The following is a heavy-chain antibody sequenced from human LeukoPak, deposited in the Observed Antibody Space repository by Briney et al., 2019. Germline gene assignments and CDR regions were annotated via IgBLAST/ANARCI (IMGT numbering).Heavy chain of an antibody. V-gene: IGHV4-34*01. CDR3: ARSGRYFETQ. CDR1: GGSLSGYY. Sequence: SETLSLICAVYGGSLSGYYWSWIRQPPGKGLEWIGEIHHSGSNNYNASLKSRVTISVDTSKNQFSLKLSSVTAADTAVYYCARSGRYFETQWGQGTLVTVSS. D-gene: IGHD3-9*01. J-gene: IGHJ4*02. CDR2: IHHSGSN.